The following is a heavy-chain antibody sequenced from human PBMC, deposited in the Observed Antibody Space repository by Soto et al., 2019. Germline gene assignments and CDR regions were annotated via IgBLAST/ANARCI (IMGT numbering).Heavy chain of an antibody. V-gene: IGHV4-39*01. J-gene: IGHJ5*02. CDR2: IYYSGST. D-gene: IGHD5-12*01. CDR3: ARHIWLRAWFAP. CDR1: GGSISSSSYY. Sequence: WETLSLTCTVSGGSISSSSYYWGWIRQPPGKGLEWIGSIYYSGSTYYNPSLKSRVTISVDTSKNQFSLKLSSVTAADTAVYYCARHIWLRAWFAPWGQGTLVTVSS.